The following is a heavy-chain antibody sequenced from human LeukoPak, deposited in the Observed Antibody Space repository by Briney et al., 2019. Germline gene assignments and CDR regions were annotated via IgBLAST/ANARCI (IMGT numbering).Heavy chain of an antibody. CDR2: IYYSGST. CDR1: GGSISSSSYY. J-gene: IGHJ6*03. CDR3: ARHSTTGGWYTLNYYYYMDV. V-gene: IGHV4-39*01. Sequence: SETLSLTCTVSGGSISSSSYYWGWIRQPPGKGLEWIGSIYYSGSTYYNPSLKSRVTISVDTSKNQFSLKLSSVTAADTAVYYCARHSTTGGWYTLNYYYYMDVWGKGTTVTVSS. D-gene: IGHD6-19*01.